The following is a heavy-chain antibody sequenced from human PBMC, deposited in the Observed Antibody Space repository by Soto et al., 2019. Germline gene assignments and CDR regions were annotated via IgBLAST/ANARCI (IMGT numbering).Heavy chain of an antibody. Sequence: EVQLLESGGGLVQPGGSLRLSCAASGFTFSSYAMSWVRQAPGKGLEWVLAISGSGGSTYYADSVKGRFTISRDNSKNTLYLQMNSLRAEDTAVYYCVLSGYSSGWTHWFDPWGQGTLVTVSS. D-gene: IGHD6-19*01. CDR1: GFTFSSYA. CDR2: ISGSGGST. V-gene: IGHV3-23*01. CDR3: VLSGYSSGWTHWFDP. J-gene: IGHJ5*02.